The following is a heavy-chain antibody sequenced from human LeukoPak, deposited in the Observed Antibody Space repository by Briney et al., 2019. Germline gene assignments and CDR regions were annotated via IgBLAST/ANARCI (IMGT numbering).Heavy chain of an antibody. CDR1: GYTLTELS. J-gene: IGHJ4*02. V-gene: IGHV1-24*01. Sequence: ASVKVSCKVSGYTLTELSMHWVRQAPGKGLEWMGGFDPEDGETIYAQKFQGRVTMTEDTSTDTAYMELSSLRSEDTAVYYCATGLGYCSGGSCYSGDYWGQGTLVTVSS. CDR3: ATGLGYCSGGSCYSGDY. D-gene: IGHD2-15*01. CDR2: FDPEDGET.